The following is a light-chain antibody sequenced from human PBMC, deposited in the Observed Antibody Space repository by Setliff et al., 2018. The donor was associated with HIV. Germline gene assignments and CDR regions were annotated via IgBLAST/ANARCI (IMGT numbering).Light chain of an antibody. CDR3: CSYAGSSTFPYV. CDR2: DVS. CDR1: SSDVGGYNY. J-gene: IGLJ1*01. V-gene: IGLV2-23*02. Sequence: QSALTQPASVSGSPGQSITISCTGTSSDVGGYNYVSWYQQHPGKAPKLMIYDVSKRPSGVSNRFSGSKSGNTASLTISGLQAEDGADYYCCSYAGSSTFPYVFGTGTKVTVL.